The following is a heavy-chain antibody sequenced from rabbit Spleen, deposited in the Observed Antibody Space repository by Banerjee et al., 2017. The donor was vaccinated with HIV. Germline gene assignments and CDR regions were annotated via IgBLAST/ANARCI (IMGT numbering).Heavy chain of an antibody. J-gene: IGHJ4*01. CDR3: ARDAGSYDYTDVCFNL. CDR1: GFSFSSSYD. CDR2: IYTGNGIT. Sequence: QEQLVESGGGLVTPGASLTLTCTAAGFSFSSSYDMCWGRQAPGKGLEWIGCIYTGNGITSYATCAKGRLSISKTSSTTVTLQMTSLPAADTAAYFCARDAGSYDYTDVCFNLWGPGTLVTVS. V-gene: IGHV1S45*01. D-gene: IGHD8-1*01.